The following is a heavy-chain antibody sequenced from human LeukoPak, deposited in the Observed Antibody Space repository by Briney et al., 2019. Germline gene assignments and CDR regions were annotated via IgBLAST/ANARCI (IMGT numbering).Heavy chain of an antibody. D-gene: IGHD4-17*01. V-gene: IGHV1-69*04. CDR3: ATMGIVGDYVSWFDP. J-gene: IGHJ5*02. CDR1: GGIFRRYG. CDR2: IIPILHII. Sequence: SVKVSCKASGGIFRRYGFSWVRQAPGQGLEWMGRIIPILHIINYAQKFQGRVTITADEPTSTAYMELNSLRSEDTPVYYCATMGIVGDYVSWFDPWGQGTVVSVSS.